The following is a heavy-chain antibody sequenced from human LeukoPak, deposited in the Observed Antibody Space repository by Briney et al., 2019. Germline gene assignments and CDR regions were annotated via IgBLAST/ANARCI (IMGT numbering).Heavy chain of an antibody. CDR3: ARAELRYFDWLLPFDY. D-gene: IGHD3-9*01. J-gene: IGHJ4*02. CDR2: INPSGGST. Sequence: GASVKVSCKASGYTFTSYYMHWVRQAPGQGLEWMGIINPSGGSTSYAQKFQGRVTMTRDTSTSTVYMELSSLRSEDTAVYYCARAELRYFDWLLPFDYRGQGTLVTVSS. CDR1: GYTFTSYY. V-gene: IGHV1-46*01.